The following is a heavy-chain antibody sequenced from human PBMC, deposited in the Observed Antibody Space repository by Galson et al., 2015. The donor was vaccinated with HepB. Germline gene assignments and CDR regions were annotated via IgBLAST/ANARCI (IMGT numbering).Heavy chain of an antibody. D-gene: IGHD3-16*02. V-gene: IGHV3-48*01. CDR1: GFTFSSYG. CDR2: ISSSGDSI. J-gene: IGHJ4*02. Sequence: SLRLSCAASGFTFSSYGMNWVRQAPGKGLEWVSYISSSGDSIKYADSVKGRFTISRDNAKNSLFLQMNSLRAEDTALYYCASLRVMVSVYWGQGTLVTVSS. CDR3: ASLRVMVSVY.